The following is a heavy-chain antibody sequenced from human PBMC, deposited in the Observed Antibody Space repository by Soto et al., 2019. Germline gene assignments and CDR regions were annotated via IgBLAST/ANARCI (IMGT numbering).Heavy chain of an antibody. CDR2: MNPNSGNT. J-gene: IGHJ4*02. Sequence: ASVKVSCKASRDTFPSYDMNWVRQANGQGLEWMGWMNPNSGNTGYAQKFQGRVTMTRNTSISTAYMELSSLRSEDTAVYYCARVKAWGNPTRFLEWLTFSQPGARETHDFDYCAEATLVTV. CDR3: ARVKAWGNPTRFLEWLTFSQPGARETHDFDY. D-gene: IGHD3-3*01. CDR1: RDTFPSYD. V-gene: IGHV1-8*01.